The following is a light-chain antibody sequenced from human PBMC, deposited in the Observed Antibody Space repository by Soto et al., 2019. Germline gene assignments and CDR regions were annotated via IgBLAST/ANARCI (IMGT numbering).Light chain of an antibody. V-gene: IGLV2-23*01. Sequence: QSALTQPASVSGSPGQSITISCTGTSSDVGSYNLVSWYQQHPGKAPKLMIYEGSKRPSGVSNRFSGSKSGNTASLTISGLQAEDEADYYFGSNAGSSTYVFGTGTKLTVL. CDR3: GSNAGSSTYV. CDR2: EGS. CDR1: SSDVGSYNL. J-gene: IGLJ1*01.